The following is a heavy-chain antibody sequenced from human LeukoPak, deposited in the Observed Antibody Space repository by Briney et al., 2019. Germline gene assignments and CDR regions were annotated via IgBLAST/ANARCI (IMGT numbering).Heavy chain of an antibody. CDR2: INHSGST. Sequence: SETLSLTCAVYGGSFSGYYWSWVRQPPGKGLEWIGEINHSGSTNYNPSLKSRVTISVDTSKNQFSLKLSSVTAADTAVYYCARHSTYYAAFDYWGQGTLVTVSS. CDR3: ARHSTYYAAFDY. D-gene: IGHD2-2*01. V-gene: IGHV4-34*01. CDR1: GGSFSGYY. J-gene: IGHJ4*02.